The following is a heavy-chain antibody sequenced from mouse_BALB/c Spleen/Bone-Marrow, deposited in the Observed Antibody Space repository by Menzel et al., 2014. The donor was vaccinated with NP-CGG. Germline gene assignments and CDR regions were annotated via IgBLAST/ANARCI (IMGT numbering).Heavy chain of an antibody. Sequence: EVQLQESGGGLVQPGGSLKLSCAASGFTFSSYGMSWVRQTPDKRLEMIATINVNGDTTYHPDSVKGRFTISRDNAKNTLYLQMSSLKSEDTAMYYCARGYDYSSWFAYWGQGTLVTVSA. J-gene: IGHJ3*01. D-gene: IGHD2-4*01. CDR1: GFTFSSYG. V-gene: IGHV5-6-3*01. CDR2: INVNGDTT. CDR3: ARGYDYSSWFAY.